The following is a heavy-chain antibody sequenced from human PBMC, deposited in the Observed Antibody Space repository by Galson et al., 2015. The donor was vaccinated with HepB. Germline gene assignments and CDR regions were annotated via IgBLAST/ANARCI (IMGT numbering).Heavy chain of an antibody. Sequence: SLRLSCAASGFTFSTYTMNWVRQAPGRGLEWVSSISKSSAYIYYADSVKGRFTISRDNAKNSLFLQINSLRAEDTAVYYCARREMTSAVYFYYDLWGRGTLVTVSS. CDR2: ISKSSAYI. CDR3: ARREMTSAVYFYYDL. J-gene: IGHJ2*01. V-gene: IGHV3-21*01. CDR1: GFTFSTYT.